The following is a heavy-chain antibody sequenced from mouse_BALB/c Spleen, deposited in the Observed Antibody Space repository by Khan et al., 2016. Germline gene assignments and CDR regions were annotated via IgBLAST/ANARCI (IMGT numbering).Heavy chain of an antibody. Sequence: EVQLQESGGGLVQPGGSLKVSCAASGFDFSRYWMSWVRQAPGKGLEWIGEINPDSGTINYTPSLKVKFIISRDNAKNKLYLQMSKVRSEDTALYYCARAGYYGYLVNWGQGTLVTVAA. J-gene: IGHJ3*01. D-gene: IGHD1-1*01. V-gene: IGHV4-1*02. CDR3: ARAGYYGYLVN. CDR1: GFDFSRYW. CDR2: INPDSGTI.